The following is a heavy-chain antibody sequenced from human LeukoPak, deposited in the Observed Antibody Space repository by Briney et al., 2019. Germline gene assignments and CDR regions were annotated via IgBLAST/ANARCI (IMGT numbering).Heavy chain of an antibody. V-gene: IGHV4-34*01. D-gene: IGHD3-10*01. CDR2: INHSGST. J-gene: IGHJ6*03. Sequence: SETLSLTCAVYGGSFSGYYWSWIRQPPGKGLEWIGEINHSGSTNYNPSLKSRVTISVDTPKNQFSLRLSSVTAADTAVYYCARGYYGSGPLAYYYMNVWGKGTTVTVSS. CDR1: GGSFSGYY. CDR3: ARGYYGSGPLAYYYMNV.